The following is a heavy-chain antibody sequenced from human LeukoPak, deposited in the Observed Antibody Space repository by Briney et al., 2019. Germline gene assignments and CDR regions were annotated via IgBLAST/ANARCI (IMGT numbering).Heavy chain of an antibody. Sequence: SETLSLTCTVSGGSISSYYWSWIRQPPGKGLEWIGYIYYSGSTNYNPSLKGRVTISVDTSKNQFSLKLSSVTAADTAVYYCAGQEYCSGGSCYPSWGQGTLVTVSS. J-gene: IGHJ4*02. V-gene: IGHV4-59*01. CDR1: GGSISSYY. CDR3: AGQEYCSGGSCYPS. D-gene: IGHD2-15*01. CDR2: IYYSGST.